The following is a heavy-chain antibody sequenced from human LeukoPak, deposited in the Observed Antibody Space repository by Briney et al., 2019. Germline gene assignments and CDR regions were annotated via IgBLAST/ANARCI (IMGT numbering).Heavy chain of an antibody. CDR3: ARAQTYYYDSSGYYFDY. CDR2: ISYDGSNK. D-gene: IGHD3-22*01. Sequence: GGSLRLSCAASGFTFSSYAMHWVRQAPGQGLEWVAVISYDGSNKYYADSVKGRFTISRDNSKNTLYLQMNSLRAEDTAVYYCARAQTYYYDSSGYYFDYWGQGTLVTVSS. V-gene: IGHV3-30-3*01. CDR1: GFTFSSYA. J-gene: IGHJ4*02.